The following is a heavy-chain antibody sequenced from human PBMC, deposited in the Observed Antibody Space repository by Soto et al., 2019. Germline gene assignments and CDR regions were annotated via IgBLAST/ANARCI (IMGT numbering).Heavy chain of an antibody. D-gene: IGHD1-26*01. Sequence: QVQLKESGPGLVKPSQTLSLTCIVYGDYISRGGYFWTWIRQHPGKGREWIGYIYDSGSAFYNPSLKIRVTMSIETSKTQFSLNLRYVTAADTAVFCCARGILRRNIYMDVWGKGTEVADYS. J-gene: IGHJ6*03. CDR2: IYDSGSA. CDR1: GDYISRGGYF. V-gene: IGHV4-31*03. CDR3: ARGILRRNIYMDV.